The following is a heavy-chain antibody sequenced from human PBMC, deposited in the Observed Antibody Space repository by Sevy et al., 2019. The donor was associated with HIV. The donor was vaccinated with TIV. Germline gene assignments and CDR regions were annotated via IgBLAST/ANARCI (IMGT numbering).Heavy chain of an antibody. CDR1: GDSVSSYY. CDR3: ASVHTTMVSIDY. V-gene: IGHV4-59*02. J-gene: IGHJ4*02. Sequence: SETLSLTCTVSGDSVSSYYWSWIRQPPGKGLEWIGYIYYTGGTNYNPSFKSRVTISVDTSKNQFSLNLSSVTAADTAVYYCASVHTTMVSIDYWGQGTLVTVSS. CDR2: IYYTGGT. D-gene: IGHD5-18*01.